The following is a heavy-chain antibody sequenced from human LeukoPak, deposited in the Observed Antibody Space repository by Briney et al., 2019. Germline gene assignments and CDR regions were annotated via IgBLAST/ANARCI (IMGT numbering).Heavy chain of an antibody. J-gene: IGHJ5*02. CDR2: IYYSGST. CDR3: ARQGLVPAAIRHGFDP. CDR1: GGSMSSSSYY. D-gene: IGHD2-2*02. Sequence: SETLSLTCTVSGGSMSSSSYYWGWIRQPPGRGLEWIGSIYYSGSTYYNPSLKSRVTISVDTSKNQFSLKLSSVTAADTAVYYCARQGLVPAAIRHGFDPWGQGTLFTVSS. V-gene: IGHV4-39*01.